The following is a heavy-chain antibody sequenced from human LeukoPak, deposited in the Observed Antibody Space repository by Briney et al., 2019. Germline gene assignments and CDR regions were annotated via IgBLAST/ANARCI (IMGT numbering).Heavy chain of an antibody. V-gene: IGHV1-69*05. J-gene: IGHJ6*03. CDR1: GGTFISYA. CDR2: IIPIFGIA. Sequence: ASVEVSCKAAGGTFISYAIIWVRQAPGQGREWMGGIIPIFGIADYAQKFQGRVTITTDESTSTAYMELSSLRSEDTAVYYCARSARDYYYYYMDVWGKGTTVTASS. CDR3: ARSARDYYYYYMDV.